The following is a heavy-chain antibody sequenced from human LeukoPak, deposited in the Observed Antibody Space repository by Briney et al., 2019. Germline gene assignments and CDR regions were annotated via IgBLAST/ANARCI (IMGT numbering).Heavy chain of an antibody. CDR1: GFTFNSYS. CDR2: ISGSSSYI. D-gene: IGHD6-13*01. J-gene: IGHJ6*03. CDR3: ARDSSSWGYYYYYYMDV. V-gene: IGHV3-21*01. Sequence: GGSLRLSCAASGFTFNSYSMNWVRQAPGKGLEWVSSISGSSSYIYYADSVKGRFTISRDNAKNSLYLQMNSLRAEDTAVYYCARDSSSWGYYYYYYMDVWGKGTTVTVSS.